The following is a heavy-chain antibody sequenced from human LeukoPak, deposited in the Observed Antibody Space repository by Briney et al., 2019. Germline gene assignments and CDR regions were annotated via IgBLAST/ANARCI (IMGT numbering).Heavy chain of an antibody. D-gene: IGHD3-9*01. J-gene: IGHJ3*02. CDR3: ARASSKQLAGYLPDGFDI. Sequence: GGSLRLSCAASGFTFSSYSMNWVRQAPGKGLEWVSSISSSGTYVYYADSVKGRFTISRDNAKNSLSLQMNSLRADDAAVYYCARASSKQLAGYLPDGFDIWGQGTMVTAFS. V-gene: IGHV3-21*01. CDR1: GFTFSSYS. CDR2: ISSSGTYV.